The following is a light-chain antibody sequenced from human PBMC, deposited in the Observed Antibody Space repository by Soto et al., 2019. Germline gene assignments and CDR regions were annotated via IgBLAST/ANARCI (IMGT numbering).Light chain of an antibody. CDR3: QQYDNPIT. V-gene: IGKV1-33*01. Sequence: DIQMTQSPSSLSASVGDRVTITSQASQDISNYLNWYQPKPGKAPKLLIYDASNSETGVPSRLSGSGSGTDFTITIRSLQPEDIATYYCQQYDNPITFGQGTRLEIK. CDR1: QDISNY. CDR2: DAS. J-gene: IGKJ5*01.